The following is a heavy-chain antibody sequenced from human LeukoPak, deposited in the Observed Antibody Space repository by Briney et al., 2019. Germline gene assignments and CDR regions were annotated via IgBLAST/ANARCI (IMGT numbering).Heavy chain of an antibody. J-gene: IGHJ5*02. D-gene: IGHD6-13*01. CDR3: ARTPTKVAAAGTSWFDP. CDR2: MNPNSGNT. Sequence: ASVKVSCKASGYTFTSYDINWVRQAPGQGLEWMGWMNPNSGNTGYAQKFQGRVTMTRNTSISTAYMELSSLRSEDTAVYYCARTPTKVAAAGTSWFDPWGQGTLVTVSS. V-gene: IGHV1-8*01. CDR1: GYTFTSYD.